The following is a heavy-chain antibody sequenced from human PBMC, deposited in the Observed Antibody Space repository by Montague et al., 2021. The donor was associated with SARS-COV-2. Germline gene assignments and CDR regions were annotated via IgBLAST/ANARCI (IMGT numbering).Heavy chain of an antibody. V-gene: IGHV4-59*01. Sequence: SETLSLTCAVSGGSISHYYWSWIRQPPGKGLEWIGCIYSSGGTKYNPSLKSRVTLSLDAAKNHFSLRLTSVTAADTAVYYCARRTSILTGYYDYWGQGTLVTVSS. J-gene: IGHJ4*02. CDR3: ARRTSILTGYYDY. CDR1: GGSISHYY. D-gene: IGHD3-9*01. CDR2: IYSSGGT.